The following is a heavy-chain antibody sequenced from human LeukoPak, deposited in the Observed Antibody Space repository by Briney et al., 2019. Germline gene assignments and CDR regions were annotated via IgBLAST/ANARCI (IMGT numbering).Heavy chain of an antibody. Sequence: PGGSLRLSCAASGFTFRSYWMSWVRQAPEKGLEWVANIKQDGSEKYYVESVKGRFTISRDNAKNSLYLQMSSLRAEDTAVYYCAREREYYYDSYDYYRDYWGQGTLVTVSS. CDR1: GFTFRSYW. CDR2: IKQDGSEK. CDR3: AREREYYYDSYDYYRDY. V-gene: IGHV3-7*01. J-gene: IGHJ4*02. D-gene: IGHD3-22*01.